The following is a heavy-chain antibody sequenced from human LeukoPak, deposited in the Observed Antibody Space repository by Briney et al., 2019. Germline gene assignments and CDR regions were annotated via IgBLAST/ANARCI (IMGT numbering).Heavy chain of an antibody. J-gene: IGHJ4*02. V-gene: IGHV3-7*01. CDR1: GFTFSSYA. Sequence: GGSLRLSCAASGFTFSSYAMSWVRQAPGKGLEWVANIKQDGSEKYYVDSVKGRFTISRDNAKNSLYLQMNSLRAEDTAVYYCARVIWDYWGQGTLVTVSS. CDR2: IKQDGSEK. CDR3: ARVIWDY. D-gene: IGHD3-10*01.